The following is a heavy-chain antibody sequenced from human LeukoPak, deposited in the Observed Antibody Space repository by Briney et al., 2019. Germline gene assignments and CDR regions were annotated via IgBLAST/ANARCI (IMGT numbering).Heavy chain of an antibody. J-gene: IGHJ4*02. V-gene: IGHV1-2*02. CDR2: ISPNSGGR. Sequence: ASVKVSCKASGYTFTGHYMHWVRQAPGQGLEWMGWISPNSGGRNYAQKFQGRVTMTRDTSVSTAYMELSNLRSDDTAVYYCARGTTVTTPFDYWGQGTLVTVSS. D-gene: IGHD4-17*01. CDR1: GYTFTGHY. CDR3: ARGTTVTTPFDY.